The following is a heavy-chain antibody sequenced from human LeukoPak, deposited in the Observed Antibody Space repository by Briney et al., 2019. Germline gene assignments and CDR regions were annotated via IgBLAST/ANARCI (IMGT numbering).Heavy chain of an antibody. V-gene: IGHV1-18*01. CDR3: ARDLGSGIAEPFDH. CDR1: GYTFTNYG. J-gene: IGHJ4*02. CDR2: ISAYNGNT. Sequence: ASVKVSCKASGYTFTNYGISWVRQAPGQGLEWMGWISAYNGNTNYAQKLQGRVTVATDTSTSTAYMELRSLRSDDTAVYYCARDLGSGIAEPFDHWGQGTLVTVSS. D-gene: IGHD6-13*01.